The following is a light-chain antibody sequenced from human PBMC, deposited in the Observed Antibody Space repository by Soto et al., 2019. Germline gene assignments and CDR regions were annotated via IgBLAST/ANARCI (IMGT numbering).Light chain of an antibody. CDR1: QSVSSS. CDR2: DVS. Sequence: EIVLTQSPGTLSLSPGERATLSCSASQSVSSSLAWYQQKPGQTPRLLIYDVSNRATGIPARFSGSGSGTDFTLTVSSLEPEDFAVYYCQQRSNWRLTFGGGTKVEIK. V-gene: IGKV3-11*01. J-gene: IGKJ4*01. CDR3: QQRSNWRLT.